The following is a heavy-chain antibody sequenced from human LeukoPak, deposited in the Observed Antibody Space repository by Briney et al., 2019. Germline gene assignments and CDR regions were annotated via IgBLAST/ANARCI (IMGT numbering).Heavy chain of an antibody. CDR3: ARDPGHSSGWYGYYYYMDV. J-gene: IGHJ6*03. CDR1: GGTFSSYA. CDR2: IIPIFGTA. Sequence: SVKVSCKASGGTFSSYANSWVRQAPGQGLEWMGRIIPIFGTANYAQKFQGRVTITTDESTSTAYMELSSLRSEDTAVYYCARDPGHSSGWYGYYYYMDVWGKGTTVTVSS. D-gene: IGHD6-19*01. V-gene: IGHV1-69*05.